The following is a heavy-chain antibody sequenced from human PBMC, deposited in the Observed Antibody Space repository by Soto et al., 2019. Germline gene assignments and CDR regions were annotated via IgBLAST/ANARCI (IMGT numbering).Heavy chain of an antibody. CDR1: GGTFSSYA. CDR3: ARDCSSTSCDLYYYYGMDV. Sequence: SVKVSCKAPGGTFSSYAISWVRQAPGQGLEWMGGIIPIFGTANYAQKFQGRVTITADESTSTAYMELSSLRSEDTAVYYCARDCSSTSCDLYYYYGMDVWGQGTTVTVSS. CDR2: IIPIFGTA. V-gene: IGHV1-69*13. J-gene: IGHJ6*02. D-gene: IGHD2-2*01.